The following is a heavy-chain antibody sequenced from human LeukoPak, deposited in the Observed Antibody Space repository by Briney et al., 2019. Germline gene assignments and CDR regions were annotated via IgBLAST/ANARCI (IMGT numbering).Heavy chain of an antibody. CDR2: INPNSGGT. CDR1: GYTFTGYY. V-gene: IGHV1-2*02. Sequence: GASVNVSCKASGYTFTGYYMHWVRQAPGQGLEGMGWINPNSGGTNYAQKFQGRVTITRDTSISTAYMELSRLRSDDTAGYYCXXHSTIFGVVTLFDYWGQGTLVTVSS. CDR3: XXHSTIFGVVTLFDY. D-gene: IGHD3-3*01. J-gene: IGHJ4*02.